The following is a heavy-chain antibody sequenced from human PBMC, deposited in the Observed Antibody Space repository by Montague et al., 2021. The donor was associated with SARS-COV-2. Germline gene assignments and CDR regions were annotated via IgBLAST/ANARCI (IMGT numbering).Heavy chain of an antibody. D-gene: IGHD4-11*01. CDR3: ACGEITTRGLIYYYGMDV. J-gene: IGHJ6*02. Sequence: SETLSLTCAVYGGSCSGYYWTWIRQSPTKGLEWIGEINHSGSTNYNPSLKSRVTISVDTSKNQFSLKLSSVTAADTAVYYCACGEITTRGLIYYYGMDVWGQGTTVTVSS. CDR2: INHSGST. CDR1: GGSCSGYY. V-gene: IGHV4-34*01.